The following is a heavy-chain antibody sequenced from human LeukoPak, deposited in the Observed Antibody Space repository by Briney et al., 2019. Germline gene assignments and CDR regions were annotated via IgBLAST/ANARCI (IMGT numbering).Heavy chain of an antibody. J-gene: IGHJ4*02. D-gene: IGHD5-24*01. CDR3: AGSRDGQSCIDY. CDR1: GGSFSGYY. Sequence: SETLSLTSAVYGGSFSGYYWSWIRQPPGKGLEWIGEINHSGSTNYNPSLKSRVTISVDTSKNQFSLKLSSVTAADTAVYYCAGSRDGQSCIDYWGQGTLVTVSS. V-gene: IGHV4-34*01. CDR2: INHSGST.